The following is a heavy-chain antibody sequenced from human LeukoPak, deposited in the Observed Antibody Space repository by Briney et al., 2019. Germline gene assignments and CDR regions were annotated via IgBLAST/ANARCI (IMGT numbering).Heavy chain of an antibody. V-gene: IGHV3-48*04. CDR2: ISSSGSPI. D-gene: IGHD3-22*01. Sequence: GGSLRLSCAASGFRFSDYSMNWVRQAPGKGLEWISYISSSGSPIYYADSVKGRFTISRDNAKNTLYLQMNSLRAEDTAVYYCAQETDYYDSSGYSYWGQGTLVTVSS. J-gene: IGHJ4*02. CDR3: AQETDYYDSSGYSY. CDR1: GFRFSDYS.